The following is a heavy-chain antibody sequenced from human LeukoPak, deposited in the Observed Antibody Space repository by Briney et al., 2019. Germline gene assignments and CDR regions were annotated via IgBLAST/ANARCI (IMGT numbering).Heavy chain of an antibody. CDR3: AATSIRMVQRIIYYGKDV. V-gene: IGHV1-58*01. J-gene: IGHJ6*02. Sequence: SVKVSCKASGFTNSNSSVQGVRQARGQRPEWIGWIVVGTGKTNYAQRLQERVTITRDMSTGTVDMELSSLRSEDTAVYYCAATSIRMVQRIIYYGKDVWGQGTTVTVSS. CDR1: GFTNSNSS. CDR2: IVVGTGKT. D-gene: IGHD3-10*01.